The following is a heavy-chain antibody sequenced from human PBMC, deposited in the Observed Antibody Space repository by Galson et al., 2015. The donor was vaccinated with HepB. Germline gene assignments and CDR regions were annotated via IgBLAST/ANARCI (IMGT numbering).Heavy chain of an antibody. V-gene: IGHV1-3*01. Sequence: SVKVSCKASGYTFTSYAMHWVRQAPGQRLEWMGWINAGNGNTKYSQKFQGRVTITRDTSASTAYMELSSLRSEDTAVYYCARDLNSYYGDYGRLEAFEIWGPGTLVTVSS. J-gene: IGHJ3*02. D-gene: IGHD4-17*01. CDR3: ARDLNSYYGDYGRLEAFEI. CDR1: GYTFTSYA. CDR2: INAGNGNT.